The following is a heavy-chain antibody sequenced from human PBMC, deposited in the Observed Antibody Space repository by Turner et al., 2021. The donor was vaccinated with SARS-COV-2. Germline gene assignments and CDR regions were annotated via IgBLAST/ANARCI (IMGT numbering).Heavy chain of an antibody. Sequence: QLQLQESGPGLVKPSETLSLTCTVSVGSISSRSYFWGWIRQPPGKGLEWIGSIYYSGSTYYNPSLKSRVTISVDTSKNQFSLKLSSVTAADTAVYYCATEMATISRYYYYGMDVWGQGTTVTVSS. J-gene: IGHJ6*02. CDR2: IYYSGST. CDR1: VGSISSRSYF. CDR3: ATEMATISRYYYYGMDV. V-gene: IGHV4-39*02. D-gene: IGHD5-12*01.